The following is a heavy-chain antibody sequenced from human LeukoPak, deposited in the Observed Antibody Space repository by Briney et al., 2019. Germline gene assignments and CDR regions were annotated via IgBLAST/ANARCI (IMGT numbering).Heavy chain of an antibody. Sequence: GGSLRLSCAASGFTLSSYWMHWVRQAPGKGLVWVSRINSDGSSTSYADSVKGRFTSSRDNAKNSLYLQMNSLRAEDTAVYYCARDGAPDAHCSSSSCAIRWGQGTLVTVSS. CDR3: ARDGAPDAHCSSSSCAIR. D-gene: IGHD2-2*01. J-gene: IGHJ4*02. CDR2: INSDGSST. V-gene: IGHV3-74*01. CDR1: GFTLSSYW.